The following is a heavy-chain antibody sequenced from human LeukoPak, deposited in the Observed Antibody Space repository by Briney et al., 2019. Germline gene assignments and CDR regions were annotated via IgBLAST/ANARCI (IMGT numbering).Heavy chain of an antibody. J-gene: IGHJ4*02. CDR3: ARQGRYYYDSTKFTFDY. CDR1: GDSVTTASYY. Sequence: PSETLSLTCTVSGDSVTTASYYWGWIRQPPGRGLEWIGSIYFSGNTYYNWSLKSRVAISIDTSKNQFSLNLTSVTASDTAVYYFARQGRYYYDSTKFTFDYWGQGTLVSVSS. V-gene: IGHV4-39*01. CDR2: IYFSGNT. D-gene: IGHD3-22*01.